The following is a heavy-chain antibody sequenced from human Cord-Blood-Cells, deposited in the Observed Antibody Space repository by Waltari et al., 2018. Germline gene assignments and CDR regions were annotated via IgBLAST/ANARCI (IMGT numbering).Heavy chain of an antibody. V-gene: IGHV4-4*02. J-gene: IGHJ3*02. CDR1: GGSISSSNW. CDR3: ARASRYYDSSGYYAFDI. CDR2: IYHSGST. Sequence: QVQLQESGPGLVKPSGTLSLTCAVSGGSISSSNWWSWVRQPPGKGLEWIGEIYHSGSTNDNPSLKSRVTIAVNKSKNQFSLKLSSVTAADTAVYYCARASRYYDSSGYYAFDIWGQGTMVTVSS. D-gene: IGHD3-22*01.